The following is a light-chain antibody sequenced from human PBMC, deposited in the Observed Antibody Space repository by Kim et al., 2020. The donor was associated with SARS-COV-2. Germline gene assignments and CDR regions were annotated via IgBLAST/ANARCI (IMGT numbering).Light chain of an antibody. CDR2: DAS. Sequence: SASVGDRVTITCQARQDISNYLNWYQQKPGKAPKLLIYDASNLETGVPSRFSGSGSGTDFTFTISSLQPEDIATYYCQQYDNLPRVFGQGTKLEI. V-gene: IGKV1-33*01. CDR3: QQYDNLPRV. CDR1: QDISNY. J-gene: IGKJ2*01.